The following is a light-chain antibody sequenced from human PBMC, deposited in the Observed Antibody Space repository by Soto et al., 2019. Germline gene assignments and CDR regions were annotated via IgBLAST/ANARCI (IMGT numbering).Light chain of an antibody. V-gene: IGKV3-20*01. CDR2: GAS. J-gene: IGKJ1*01. CDR3: QQYGSSSWT. Sequence: EIVLTQSPGTLSLSPGKRATLSCRASQSISSSHLAWYQQRPGQAPRLLIYGASSRATGIPDRFSGSGSGTEFTLTISRLEPEDFAVYYCQQYGSSSWTFGQGTKV. CDR1: QSISSSH.